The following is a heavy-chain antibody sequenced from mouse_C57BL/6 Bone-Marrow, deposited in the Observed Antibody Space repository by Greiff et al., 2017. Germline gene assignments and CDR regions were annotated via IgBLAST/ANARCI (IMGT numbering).Heavy chain of an antibody. CDR2: ILPGSGST. D-gene: IGHD2-3*01. Sequence: QVTLKVSGAELMKPGASVKLSCKATGYTFTGYWIEWVKQRPGHGLEWIGEILPGSGSTNYNEKFKGKATFTADTSSNTAYMQLSSLTTEDSALYYCARRWLLPYYYAMDYWGQGTSVTVSS. J-gene: IGHJ4*01. CDR3: ARRWLLPYYYAMDY. CDR1: GYTFTGYW. V-gene: IGHV1-9*01.